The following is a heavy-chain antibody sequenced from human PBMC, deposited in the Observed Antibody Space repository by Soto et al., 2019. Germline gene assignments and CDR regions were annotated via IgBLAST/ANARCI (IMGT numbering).Heavy chain of an antibody. CDR1: GGTFSSYA. V-gene: IGHV1-69*13. CDR2: IIPIFGTA. Sequence: ASVKVSCKASGGTFSSYAISWVRQAPGQGLEWMGGIIPIFGTANYEQKFQGRVTITADESTSTAYMELSSLRSEDTAVYYCASDTVVTPYYFDYWGQGTLVTVSS. J-gene: IGHJ4*02. D-gene: IGHD2-21*02. CDR3: ASDTVVTPYYFDY.